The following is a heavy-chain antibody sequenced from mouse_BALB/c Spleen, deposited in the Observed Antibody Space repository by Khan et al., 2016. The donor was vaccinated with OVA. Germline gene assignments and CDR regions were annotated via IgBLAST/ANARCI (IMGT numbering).Heavy chain of an antibody. V-gene: IGHV9-3-1*01. CDR2: INTYTGEP. Sequence: QIQVVQYGPELKKPGETVKISCKASGYTFTNYGMNWVKQAPGKGLKWMGWINTYTGEPTYADDFKGRFAFSLETSASTAYLQITNLKNEDTATYFCARPPYFSYVMVYWGQGTSVTVSS. D-gene: IGHD2-10*01. J-gene: IGHJ4*01. CDR3: ARPPYFSYVMVY. CDR1: GYTFTNYG.